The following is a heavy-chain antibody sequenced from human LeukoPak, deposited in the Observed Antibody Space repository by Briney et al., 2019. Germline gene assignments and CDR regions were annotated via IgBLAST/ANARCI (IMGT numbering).Heavy chain of an antibody. D-gene: IGHD3-3*01. CDR3: ARVAPPDYDFWSGYSMGYYYMDV. Sequence: SETLSLTRAVYGGSFSGYYWSWIRQPPGKGLEWIGEINHSGSTNYNPSLKSRVTISVDTSKNQFSLKLSSVTAADTAVYYCARVAPPDYDFWSGYSMGYYYMDVWGKGTTVTVSS. CDR2: INHSGST. V-gene: IGHV4-34*01. CDR1: GGSFSGYY. J-gene: IGHJ6*03.